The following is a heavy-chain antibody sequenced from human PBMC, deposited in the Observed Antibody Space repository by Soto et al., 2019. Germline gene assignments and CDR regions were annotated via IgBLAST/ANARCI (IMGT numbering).Heavy chain of an antibody. J-gene: IGHJ4*02. D-gene: IGHD6-19*01. CDR2: IYSAGSA. CDR1: GFTVSSYY. CDR3: AKGGRQWLVTSDFNY. Sequence: PGGSLRLSCAASGFTVSSYYMSWVRQAPGKGLEWVSVIYSAGSADFADSVKGRFTISRDNSKNTLYLQMSSLRAEDTAVYYCAKGGRQWLVTSDFNYWGQGALVTVSS. V-gene: IGHV3-66*01.